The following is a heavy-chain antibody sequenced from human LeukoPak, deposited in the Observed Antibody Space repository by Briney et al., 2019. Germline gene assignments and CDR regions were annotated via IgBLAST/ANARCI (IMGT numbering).Heavy chain of an antibody. CDR1: GFSFSNYA. V-gene: IGHV3-30*04. J-gene: IGHJ4*02. Sequence: PGGSLRLSCAASGFSFSNYAIHWVRQAPGKGLEWVAAISYDGSNKYYADSVKGRFTISRDNSKNTLYLQVNSLRGEDTAVYYCARDHYYGSGSYTAFDFWGQGTLVTVSS. CDR3: ARDHYYGSGSYTAFDF. CDR2: ISYDGSNK. D-gene: IGHD3-10*01.